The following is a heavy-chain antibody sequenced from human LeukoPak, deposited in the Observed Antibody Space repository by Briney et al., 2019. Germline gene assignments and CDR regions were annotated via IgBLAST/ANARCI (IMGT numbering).Heavy chain of an antibody. CDR3: AKLPTVTTVYYYMDV. D-gene: IGHD4-17*01. Sequence: QPGGSLRLSCAASGFTFSSYAMSWVRQAPGKGLEWVSTISGSGGSTYYADSVKGRFTISRDNSKNTLYLQMNSLRAEDTAVYYCAKLPTVTTVYYYMDVWGKGTTVTVSS. CDR1: GFTFSSYA. CDR2: ISGSGGST. J-gene: IGHJ6*03. V-gene: IGHV3-23*01.